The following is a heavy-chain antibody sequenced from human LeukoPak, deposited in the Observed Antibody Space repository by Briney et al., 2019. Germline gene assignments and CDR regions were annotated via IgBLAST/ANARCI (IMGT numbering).Heavy chain of an antibody. CDR2: IYYSGTT. D-gene: IGHD6-19*01. CDR3: ARVMGSGRTGFDY. Sequence: SETLSLTCTVSGGSISNYYWSWIRQPPGKGLEWIGYIYYSGTTNYSPSLKSRVTISVDTSKNQFSLKLSSVTAADTAVYYCARVMGSGRTGFDYWGQGTLVTVSS. CDR1: GGSISNYY. V-gene: IGHV4-59*01. J-gene: IGHJ4*02.